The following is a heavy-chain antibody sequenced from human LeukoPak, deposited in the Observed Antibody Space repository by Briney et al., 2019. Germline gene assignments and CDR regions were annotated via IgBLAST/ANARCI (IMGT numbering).Heavy chain of an antibody. Sequence: PGGSLRLSCEVSGFPFSSHAMSWVRQAPGRGLEWVSGISISSDMTYYADSVQGRFIISRDNSKNTVFLQMDSLRVEDTAVYYCANEEVPNDYWGRGTLATASS. V-gene: IGHV3-23*01. CDR2: ISISSDMT. CDR3: ANEEVPNDY. J-gene: IGHJ4*02. CDR1: GFPFSSHA. D-gene: IGHD4/OR15-4a*01.